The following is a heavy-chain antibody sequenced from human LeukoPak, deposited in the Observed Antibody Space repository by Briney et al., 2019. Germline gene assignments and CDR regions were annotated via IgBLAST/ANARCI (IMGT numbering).Heavy chain of an antibody. V-gene: IGHV1-2*02. J-gene: IGHJ3*02. CDR1: GYTSTDNF. CDR2: IKTRNGGT. CDR3: LREGPPKTFQI. Sequence: ASVKVSCTASGYTSTDNFIHWVRQAPGQGLEWLGWIKTRNGGTKYEQSFQGRVIMTMDTSIRTAYLDLRGLMSGDTAIYFCLREGPPKTFQIWGQGTVVTVAS.